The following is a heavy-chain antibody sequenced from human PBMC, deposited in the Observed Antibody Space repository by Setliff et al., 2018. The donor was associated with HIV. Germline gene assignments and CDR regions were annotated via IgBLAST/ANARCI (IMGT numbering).Heavy chain of an antibody. CDR2: INPNNGAS. CDR1: GYTFTGHY. CDR3: ARDGWRHVLHGNYYYYFMDV. V-gene: IGHV1-2*02. D-gene: IGHD2-8*01. Sequence: GASVKVSCKASGYTFTGHYMHWVRQAPGQGLEWMGWINPNNGASNYAQRFQGRATMTRDTSTSSVYMELRSLRSEDTAVYYCARDGWRHVLHGNYYYYFMDVWGKGTTVTVSS. J-gene: IGHJ6*03.